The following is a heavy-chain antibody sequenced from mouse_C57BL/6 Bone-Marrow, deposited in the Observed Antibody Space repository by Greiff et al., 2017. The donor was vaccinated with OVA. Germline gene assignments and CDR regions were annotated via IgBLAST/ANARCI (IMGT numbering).Heavy chain of an antibody. CDR1: GFTFSDYY. D-gene: IGHD1-1*01. V-gene: IGHV5-16*01. J-gene: IGHJ4*01. CDR2: INYDGSST. Sequence: EVHLVESEGGLVQPGSSMKLSCTASGFTFSDYYMAWVRQVPEKGLEWVANINYDGSSTYYLDSLKSRFIISRDNAKNILYLQMSSLKSEDTATYYCARAYYYGSGMDYWGQGTSVTVSS. CDR3: ARAYYYGSGMDY.